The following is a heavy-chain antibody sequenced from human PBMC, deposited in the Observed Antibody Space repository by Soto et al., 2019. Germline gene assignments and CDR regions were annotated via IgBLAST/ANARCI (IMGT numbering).Heavy chain of an antibody. CDR2: INAGNGNT. V-gene: IGHV1-3*01. D-gene: IGHD2-15*01. J-gene: IGHJ4*02. CDR3: ARALGVVTDDY. Sequence: QVQLVQSGAEVKKPGASVKVSCKASGYTFTSYAMHWVRQAPGQRLEWMGWINAGNGNTKYSQKFQGRVTITRDTSASTAFMELSSLRSEDTAVYYCARALGVVTDDYWGQGTLVTVSS. CDR1: GYTFTSYA.